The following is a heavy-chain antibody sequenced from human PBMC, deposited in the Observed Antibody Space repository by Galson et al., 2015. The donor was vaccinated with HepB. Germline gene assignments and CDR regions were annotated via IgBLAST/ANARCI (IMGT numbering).Heavy chain of an antibody. Sequence: SVKVSCKASGYTFTSYGISWVRQAPGQGLEWMGWISAYNGNTNYAQKLQGRVTMTTDTSTSTAYMELSSLRSEDTAVYYCARTLVLGSGYYYSDYWGQGTLVTVSS. CDR2: ISAYNGNT. D-gene: IGHD3-22*01. CDR3: ARTLVLGSGYYYSDY. J-gene: IGHJ4*02. V-gene: IGHV1-18*04. CDR1: GYTFTSYG.